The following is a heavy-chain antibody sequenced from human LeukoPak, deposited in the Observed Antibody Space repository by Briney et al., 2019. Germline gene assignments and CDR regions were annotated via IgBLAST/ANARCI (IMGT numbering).Heavy chain of an antibody. Sequence: SVKVSCKASGGTFSSYTISWLRQAPGQGLEWMGRIIPILGIANYAQKFQGRVTITADKSTSTAYMELSSLRSEDTAVYYCARDHAGYSYGFDYWGQGTLVTVSS. J-gene: IGHJ4*02. CDR2: IIPILGIA. CDR1: GGTFSSYT. CDR3: ARDHAGYSYGFDY. D-gene: IGHD5-18*01. V-gene: IGHV1-69*04.